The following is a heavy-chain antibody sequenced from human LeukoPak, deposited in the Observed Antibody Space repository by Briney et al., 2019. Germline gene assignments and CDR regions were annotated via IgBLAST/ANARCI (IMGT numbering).Heavy chain of an antibody. V-gene: IGHV1-2*02. CDR1: GYTFTGYY. J-gene: IGHJ3*02. Sequence: GASVKVSCKASGYTFTGYYMHWVRQAPGQGLEWMGWINPNSGGTNYAQKFQGRVTMTRDTSISAAYMELSRLRSDDTAVYYCARGAAWGIVGATRKVAFDIWGQGTMVTVSS. D-gene: IGHD1-26*01. CDR2: INPNSGGT. CDR3: ARGAAWGIVGATRKVAFDI.